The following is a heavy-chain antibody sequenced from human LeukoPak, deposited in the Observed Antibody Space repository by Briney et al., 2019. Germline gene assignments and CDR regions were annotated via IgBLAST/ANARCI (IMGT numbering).Heavy chain of an antibody. J-gene: IGHJ4*02. D-gene: IGHD7-27*01. V-gene: IGHV3-23*01. Sequence: PGGSLRLSCAASGFTFSSYAMSWVRQAPGKGLEWVSVISGSGGGTYYADSVKGRFTISRDNSKNTLYLQMNSLRAEDTAVYYCAKAGNWAFDYWGQGTLVTVSS. CDR1: GFTFSSYA. CDR3: AKAGNWAFDY. CDR2: ISGSGGGT.